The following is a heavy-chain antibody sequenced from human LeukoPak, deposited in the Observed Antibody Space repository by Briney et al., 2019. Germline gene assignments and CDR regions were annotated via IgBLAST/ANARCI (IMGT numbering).Heavy chain of an antibody. D-gene: IGHD6-13*01. Sequence: PSETLSLTCTVSGDSVSSNYWTWIRQPPGKGLEWIGYIYYSGSTNYNPSLKSRVTISVDTSKNQFSLKLSSVTAADTAVYYCARHVRVGVAAAGTAFDYWGQGTLVTVSS. CDR2: IYYSGST. V-gene: IGHV4-59*02. CDR3: ARHVRVGVAAAGTAFDY. CDR1: GDSVSSNY. J-gene: IGHJ4*02.